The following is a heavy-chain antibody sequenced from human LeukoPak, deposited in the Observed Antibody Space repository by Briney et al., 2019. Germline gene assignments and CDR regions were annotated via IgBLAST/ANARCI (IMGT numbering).Heavy chain of an antibody. Sequence: QTGGSLRLSCSASGFTLSSYAMHWVRQAPGRGLEYVSAISSNGLSTYYADSAKGRFTISRDNSKNTLYLQMSSLRAEDTAVYYCVKGGQWLAPGYHFDYWGQGTLVTVSS. J-gene: IGHJ4*02. V-gene: IGHV3-64D*09. CDR3: VKGGQWLAPGYHFDY. D-gene: IGHD6-19*01. CDR2: ISSNGLST. CDR1: GFTLSSYA.